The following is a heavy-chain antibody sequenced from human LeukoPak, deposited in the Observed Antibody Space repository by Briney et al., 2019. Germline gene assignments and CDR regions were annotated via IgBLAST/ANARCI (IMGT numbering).Heavy chain of an antibody. CDR3: AKGRFSGYDWKYHYMDV. J-gene: IGHJ6*03. CDR1: GFTFSSYS. Sequence: GGSLRLSCAASGFTFSSYSMNWVRQAPGKGLEWVSGISGSGGNTYYVDSVKGRFTISRDNSKNTLYLQMSSLRGEDTAVYYCAKGRFSGYDWKYHYMDVWGKGTTVTVSS. CDR2: ISGSGGNT. D-gene: IGHD5-12*01. V-gene: IGHV3-23*01.